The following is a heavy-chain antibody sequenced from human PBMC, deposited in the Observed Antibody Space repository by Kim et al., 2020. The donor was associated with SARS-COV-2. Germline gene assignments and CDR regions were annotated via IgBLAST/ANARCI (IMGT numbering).Heavy chain of an antibody. J-gene: IGHJ6*02. Sequence: GGSLRLSCAASGFTFDDYAMHWVRQAPGKGLEWVSGISWNSGSIGYADSVKGRFTISRDNAKNSLYLQMNSLRAEDTALYYCAKVAVRGVIRGGMDVWGQGTTVTVSS. D-gene: IGHD3-10*01. V-gene: IGHV3-9*01. CDR3: AKVAVRGVIRGGMDV. CDR2: ISWNSGSI. CDR1: GFTFDDYA.